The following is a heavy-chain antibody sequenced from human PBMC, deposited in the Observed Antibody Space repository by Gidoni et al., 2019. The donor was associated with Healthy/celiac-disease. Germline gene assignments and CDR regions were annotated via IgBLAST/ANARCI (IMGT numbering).Heavy chain of an antibody. CDR2: INAGNGNT. CDR1: GYTFTSYA. D-gene: IGHD3-3*01. Sequence: QVQLVQSGAEEKKPGASVKVSCKASGYTFTSYAMHWVRQAPGQRLEWMGWINAGNGNTKYSQKFQGRVTITRDTSASTAYMELSSLRSEDTAVYYCARGQRSTDTYYDFWSGPISDYWGQGTLVTVSS. CDR3: ARGQRSTDTYYDFWSGPISDY. V-gene: IGHV1-3*05. J-gene: IGHJ4*02.